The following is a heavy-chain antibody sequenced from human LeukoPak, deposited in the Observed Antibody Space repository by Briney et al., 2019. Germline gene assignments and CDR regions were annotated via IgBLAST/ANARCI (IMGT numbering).Heavy chain of an antibody. V-gene: IGHV4-30-2*01. J-gene: IGHJ4*02. CDR3: ARVPVRGVRYFDY. CDR1: CGSHSSGGYS. Sequence: SETLSHTRALSCGSHSSGGYSWSWIPQPRGKGREWIGYLFHSESTHYTPSLKRRVTISVDRSMNPCSLKLCPVTAADVGVSYCARVPVRGVRYFDYWGQGTLVSVSS. D-gene: IGHD3-10*01. CDR2: LFHSEST.